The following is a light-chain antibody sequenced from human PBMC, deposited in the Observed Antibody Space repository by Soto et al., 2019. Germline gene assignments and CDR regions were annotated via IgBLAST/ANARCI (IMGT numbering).Light chain of an antibody. V-gene: IGLV1-51*01. CDR2: DNN. CDR3: GTRDSSRIGYV. J-gene: IGLJ1*01. Sequence: VLTQPPPVSAAPGQRITISCPGSNSNIVNNYVSWYQHLPGTAPKLLIYDNNTRPSGIPDRFSGAKAGTSATLDITALQTGDEVDYYCGTRDSSRIGYVFGTGTKVTV. CDR1: NSNIVNNY.